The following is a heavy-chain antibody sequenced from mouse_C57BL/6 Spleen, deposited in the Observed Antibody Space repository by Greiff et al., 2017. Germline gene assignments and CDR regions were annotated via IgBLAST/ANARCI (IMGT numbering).Heavy chain of an antibody. CDR3: ARYGPYYDLYYAMDY. V-gene: IGHV7-3*01. Sequence: EVQLVESGGGLVQPGGSLSLSCAASGFTFTDYYMSWVRQPPGKALEWLGFIRNKANGYTTEYSASVKGRFTISRDNSQSILYLQMYALRAEDSATYYCARYGPYYDLYYAMDYWGQGTSVTVSS. J-gene: IGHJ4*01. CDR1: GFTFTDYY. CDR2: IRNKANGYTT. D-gene: IGHD2-10*01.